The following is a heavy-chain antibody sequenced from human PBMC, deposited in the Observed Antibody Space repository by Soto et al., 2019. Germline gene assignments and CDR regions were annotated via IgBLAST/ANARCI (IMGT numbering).Heavy chain of an antibody. CDR2: ISSSGEIV. CDR3: AREGFYAMAV. CDR1: GFTFSSYE. V-gene: IGHV3-48*03. D-gene: IGHD2-2*01. Sequence: EVQLLESGGGVVQPGGSLRLSCEVSGFTFSSYEMYWVRQAPGKGLEWVAYISSSGEIVYYAGAVQGRFTISRDNAKNSLYLQMSSLGAEDTAVYYCAREGFYAMAVWGQGTTVTVSS. J-gene: IGHJ6*02.